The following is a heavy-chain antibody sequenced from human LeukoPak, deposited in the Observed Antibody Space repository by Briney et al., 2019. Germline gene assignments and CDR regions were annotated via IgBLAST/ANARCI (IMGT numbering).Heavy chain of an antibody. CDR3: ARVSGYSGYDYGY. CDR2: ISSSSSTI. D-gene: IGHD5-12*01. CDR1: GFTFSSYS. V-gene: IGHV3-48*01. Sequence: GGSLRLSCAASGFTFSSYSMNWVRQPRGKGREWVSYISSSSSTIYYADSVKGRFTISRDNAKNSLYLQMNSLRAEDTAGYYCARVSGYSGYDYGYWGQGTLVTVSS. J-gene: IGHJ4*02.